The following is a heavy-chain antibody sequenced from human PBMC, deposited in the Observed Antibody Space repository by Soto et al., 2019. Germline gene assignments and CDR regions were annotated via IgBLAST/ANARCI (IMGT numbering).Heavy chain of an antibody. D-gene: IGHD2-15*01. CDR3: ARYTPWYCSGGSCYSVPEYYYGMDV. CDR1: GYTFTSYG. J-gene: IGHJ6*02. Sequence: QVQLVKSGAEVKKPGASVKVSCKASGYTFTSYGISWVRQAPGQGLEWMGWISAYNGNTNYAQKLQGRVTMTTDTSTSTAYMELRSLRSDDTAVYYCARYTPWYCSGGSCYSVPEYYYGMDVWGQGTTVTVSS. V-gene: IGHV1-18*01. CDR2: ISAYNGNT.